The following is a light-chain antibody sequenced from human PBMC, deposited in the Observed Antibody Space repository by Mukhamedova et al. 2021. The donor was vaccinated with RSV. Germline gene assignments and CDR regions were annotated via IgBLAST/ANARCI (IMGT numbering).Light chain of an antibody. CDR2: DAS. J-gene: IGKJ4*01. CDR1: QDIATY. CDR3: QQYDTLPLT. V-gene: IGKV1-33*01. Sequence: GSQDIATYLNWYQQKPGKAPNLLIYDASSLETGVPSRFGGSGSGTDFTFTINSPQPEDTATYYCQQYDTLPLTFGGGTKVEIK.